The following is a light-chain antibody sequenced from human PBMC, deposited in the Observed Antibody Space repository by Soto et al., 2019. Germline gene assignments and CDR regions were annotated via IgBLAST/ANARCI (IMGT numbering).Light chain of an antibody. Sequence: EIVMTQSTATLSVSPGERATLSCRASQSVGYHLAWYQQKPGQAPRLLIYAASTRATGIPARFSGSGSGTHFTLTISSLQSEDFGTYYCQQYNAWPGTFGQGTKVDIK. J-gene: IGKJ1*01. CDR2: AAS. CDR1: QSVGYH. V-gene: IGKV3-15*01. CDR3: QQYNAWPGT.